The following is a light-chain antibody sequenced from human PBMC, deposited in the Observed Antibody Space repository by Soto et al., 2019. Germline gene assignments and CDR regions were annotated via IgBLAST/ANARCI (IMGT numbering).Light chain of an antibody. CDR1: QSISSW. CDR3: QQYNSYWT. CDR2: KAS. V-gene: IGKV1-5*03. J-gene: IGKJ1*01. Sequence: DIQMTQSPSTLSASVGDRVTITCRASQSISSWLSWYQQKPGKAPTLLIYKASSLESGVPSRFSGGGSGTEFTLTISSLQPDDFATYYCQQYNSYWTFGQGTKVEIK.